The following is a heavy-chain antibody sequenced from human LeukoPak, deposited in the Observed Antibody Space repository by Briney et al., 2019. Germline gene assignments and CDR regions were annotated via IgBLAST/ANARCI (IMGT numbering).Heavy chain of an antibody. J-gene: IGHJ5*02. D-gene: IGHD2-2*02. CDR1: GFTFSSYS. V-gene: IGHV3-48*01. Sequence: GGSLRLSCAASGFTFSSYSMNWVRQAPGKGLEWVSYISSSSSTIYYADSVEGRFTISRDNAKNSLYLQMNSLRAEDTAVYYCARDLTMVPAAISWFDPWGQGTLVTVSS. CDR2: ISSSSSTI. CDR3: ARDLTMVPAAISWFDP.